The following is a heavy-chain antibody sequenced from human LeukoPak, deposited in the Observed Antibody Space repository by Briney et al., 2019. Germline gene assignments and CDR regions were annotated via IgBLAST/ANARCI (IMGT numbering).Heavy chain of an antibody. J-gene: IGHJ4*02. CDR2: DGGSGGSV. CDR3: ARDGIQLQLGIPWGPNYFDY. D-gene: IGHD7-27*01. Sequence: PGGSLRLSCAASGFSISTYATSWVRQAPGKGLEWVSTDGGSGGSVYYADSVKGRFTISRDNAKNSLYLQMNSLRAEDTAVYYCARDGIQLQLGIPWGPNYFDYWGQGTLVTVSS. V-gene: IGHV3-21*01. CDR1: GFSISTYA.